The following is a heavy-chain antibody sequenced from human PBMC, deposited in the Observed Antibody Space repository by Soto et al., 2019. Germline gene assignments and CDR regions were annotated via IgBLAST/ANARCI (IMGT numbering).Heavy chain of an antibody. CDR2: IYYSGST. Sequence: SETLSLTCTVSGGSISSSSYYWGWIRQPPGKGLEWIGSIYYSGSTYYNPSLKSRVTISVDTSKNQFSLKLSSVTAADTAVYYCARPGGEMMGGLNWFDPWGQGTLVTISS. CDR1: GGSISSSSYY. D-gene: IGHD3-16*01. CDR3: ARPGGEMMGGLNWFDP. V-gene: IGHV4-39*01. J-gene: IGHJ5*02.